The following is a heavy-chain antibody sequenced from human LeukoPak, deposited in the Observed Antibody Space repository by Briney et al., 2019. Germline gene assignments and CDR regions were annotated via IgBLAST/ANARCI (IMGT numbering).Heavy chain of an antibody. J-gene: IGHJ4*02. Sequence: GGSLRLSCAASGFTFSSYGMSWVRQAPGKGLEWVSAISGSGGSTYYADSVKGRFTISRDNSKNMVWLQINSPTAEDTATYYCAKDGNWARFEDWGQGTLVTVSS. V-gene: IGHV3-23*01. CDR3: AKDGNWARFED. CDR2: ISGSGGST. CDR1: GFTFSSYG. D-gene: IGHD7-27*01.